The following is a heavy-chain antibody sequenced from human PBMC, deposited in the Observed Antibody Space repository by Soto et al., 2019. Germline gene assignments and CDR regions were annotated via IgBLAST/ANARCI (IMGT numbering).Heavy chain of an antibody. CDR1: GFTFTTFR. J-gene: IGHJ5*02. CDR3: ARGNYCSGNRCTDGPNWFGP. V-gene: IGHV3-48*01. CDR2: IHSDSTTI. D-gene: IGHD2-15*01. Sequence: PGGSLRLSCAASGFTFTTFRMSWVRQAPGKGLEWVSYIHSDSTTIFYADSMKGRFTISRDNAKNSLYLQMHSLRVAHTAVYYCARGNYCSGNRCTDGPNWFGPWGQATLVTVSS.